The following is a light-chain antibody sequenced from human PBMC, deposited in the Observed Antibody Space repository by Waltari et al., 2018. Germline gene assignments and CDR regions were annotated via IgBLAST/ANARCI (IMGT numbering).Light chain of an antibody. Sequence: DIQMTQSPSILSASVGDRVPITWRANQNINNWLAWYQQKPGNAPNLLIYKASSLQIGIPARFSGSGSGTEFTLTISSLQPDDFATYYCQQYNPSPRTFGQGTKVNI. CDR2: KAS. V-gene: IGKV1-5*03. J-gene: IGKJ1*01. CDR1: QNINNW. CDR3: QQYNPSPRT.